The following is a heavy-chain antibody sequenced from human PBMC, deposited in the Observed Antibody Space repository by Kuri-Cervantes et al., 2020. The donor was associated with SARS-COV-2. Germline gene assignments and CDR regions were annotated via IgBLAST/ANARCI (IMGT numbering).Heavy chain of an antibody. J-gene: IGHJ4*02. CDR1: GFTFSSYA. V-gene: IGHV3-30*07. Sequence: GESLKISCAASGFTFSSYAMHWVRQAPGKGLEWVAVISYDGSNKYYADSVKGRFTISRDNSKNTLYLQMNSLRAEDTAVYYCAKSIAVAGENFDYWGQGTLVTVSS. D-gene: IGHD6-19*01. CDR3: AKSIAVAGENFDY. CDR2: ISYDGSNK.